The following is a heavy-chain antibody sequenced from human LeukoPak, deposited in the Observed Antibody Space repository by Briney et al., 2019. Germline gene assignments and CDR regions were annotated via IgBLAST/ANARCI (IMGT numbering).Heavy chain of an antibody. CDR2: ISGSGGST. CDR3: AKDHGGDITGTTTYYYYGMDV. V-gene: IGHV3-23*01. CDR1: GFTFSSYA. D-gene: IGHD1-20*01. Sequence: GGSLRLSCAASGFTFSSYAMSWVRQAPGKGLEWVSAISGSGGSTYYADSVKGRFTISRDNSKNTLYLQMNSLRAEDTAVYYCAKDHGGDITGTTTYYYYGMDVWGQGTTVTVSS. J-gene: IGHJ6*02.